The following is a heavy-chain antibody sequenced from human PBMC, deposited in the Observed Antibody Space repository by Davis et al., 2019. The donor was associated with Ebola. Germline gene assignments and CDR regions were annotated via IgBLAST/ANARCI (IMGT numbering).Heavy chain of an antibody. V-gene: IGHV1-8*01. Sequence: ASVKVSCKASGYTFTSHDINWVRQATGQGLEWVRWINPNSGNTGYARKFQGRVTMTRNTSINTAYMELSSLRSEDTAVYFCARDSSGVVGANDFDYWGQGTLVTVSS. CDR2: INPNSGNT. J-gene: IGHJ4*02. D-gene: IGHD1-26*01. CDR3: ARDSSGVVGANDFDY. CDR1: GYTFTSHD.